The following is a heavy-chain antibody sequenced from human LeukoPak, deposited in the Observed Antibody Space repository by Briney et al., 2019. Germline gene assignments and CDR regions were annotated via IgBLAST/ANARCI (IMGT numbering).Heavy chain of an antibody. CDR2: IHWNGDTT. V-gene: IGHV3-20*01. J-gene: IGHJ6*03. Sequence: GGSLRPSCAASGFTFDDYGMNWLRQAPGKGLEWISGIHWNGDTTNYAASVECRFTISRDNAKNSLYLQMNSLRAEDTVFYQGEGGIRYYYYYYMDVWGKGTTVTVSS. CDR3: EGGIRYYYYYYMDV. CDR1: GFTFDDYG. D-gene: IGHD3-9*01.